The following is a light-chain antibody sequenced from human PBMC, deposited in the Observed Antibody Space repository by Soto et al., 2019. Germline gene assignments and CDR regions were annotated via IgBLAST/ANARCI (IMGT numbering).Light chain of an antibody. Sequence: QSALTQPRSVSGSPGQSVTISCTGTSRVVGGYNYVSWYQQHPGQAPKLMIYDVSERPSGVPDRFSASKSGNTASLTISGLQAEDEADYYCCSYAGTYTYVFATGTKVTVL. CDR3: CSYAGTYTYV. V-gene: IGLV2-11*01. CDR2: DVS. J-gene: IGLJ1*01. CDR1: SRVVGGYNY.